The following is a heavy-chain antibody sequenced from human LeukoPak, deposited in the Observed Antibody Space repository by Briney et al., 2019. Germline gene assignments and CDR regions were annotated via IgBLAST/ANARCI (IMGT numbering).Heavy chain of an antibody. V-gene: IGHV3-33*08. CDR3: VRDGHPYFDFWSNYYYAFDI. CDR2: VWYDGSHE. CDR1: GFPFSNYA. D-gene: IGHD3-3*01. J-gene: IGHJ3*02. Sequence: GGSLRLSCTVSGFPFSNYAMSWVRQAPGKGLEWVALVWYDGSHEFYADSVKGRFTISRDNSNNKVYLQMNNLRAEDTAVYYCVRDGHPYFDFWSNYYYAFDIWGQGTLVTVSS.